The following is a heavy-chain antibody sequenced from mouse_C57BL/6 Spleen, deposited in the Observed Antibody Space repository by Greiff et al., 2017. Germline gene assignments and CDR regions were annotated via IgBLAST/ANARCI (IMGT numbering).Heavy chain of an antibody. CDR2: IDPENGDT. CDR1: GFNITDDY. CDR3: TTNYYGSSYSAMDY. J-gene: IGHJ4*01. D-gene: IGHD1-1*01. Sequence: EVQLQQSGAELVRPGASVKLSCTASGFNITDDYMHWVKQRPEQGLEWIGWIDPENGDTAYASKFQGKATITADTSSNTAYLQLSSLTSEDTAVYYCTTNYYGSSYSAMDYWGQGTSVTVSS. V-gene: IGHV14-4*01.